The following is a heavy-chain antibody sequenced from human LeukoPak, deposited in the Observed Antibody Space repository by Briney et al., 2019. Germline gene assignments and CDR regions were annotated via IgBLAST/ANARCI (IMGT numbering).Heavy chain of an antibody. CDR2: IYYSGST. D-gene: IGHD1-26*01. Sequence: SETLSLTCTVSGDSISSGGYYWSWIRQHPGKGLEWIGYIYYSGSTYYNPSLKSRVTISVDTSKNQFSLKLSSVTAADTAVYYCARTYSGSYWFDPWGQGTLVTVSS. CDR1: GDSISSGGYY. V-gene: IGHV4-31*03. J-gene: IGHJ5*02. CDR3: ARTYSGSYWFDP.